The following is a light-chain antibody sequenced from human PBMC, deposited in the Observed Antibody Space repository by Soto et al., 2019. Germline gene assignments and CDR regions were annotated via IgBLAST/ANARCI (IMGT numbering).Light chain of an antibody. CDR2: DAS. V-gene: IGKV3-11*01. CDR1: QSVSSY. CDR3: QQYNNWPPIT. J-gene: IGKJ5*01. Sequence: EIVLTQSPATLSLSPGERATLSCRASQSVSSYLAWYQQKPGQAPRLLIYDASHRATGIPDRFSGSGSGTEFTLTISTLQSGDFAVYYCQQYNNWPPITFGQGTRLEI.